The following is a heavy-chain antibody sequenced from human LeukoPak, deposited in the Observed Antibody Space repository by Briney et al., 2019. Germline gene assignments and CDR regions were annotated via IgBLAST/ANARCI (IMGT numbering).Heavy chain of an antibody. V-gene: IGHV4-59*01. CDR2: IYYSGTT. CDR1: GGSFSGYY. Sequence: PSETLSLTCAVYGGSFSGYYWSWIRQPPGKGLEWIGSIYYSGTTNYNPSLKSRVTISVDTSKNQFSLKLSSVTAADTAVYYCARQETYYYDSSGYYQYFQHWGQGTLVTVSS. J-gene: IGHJ1*01. CDR3: ARQETYYYDSSGYYQYFQH. D-gene: IGHD3-22*01.